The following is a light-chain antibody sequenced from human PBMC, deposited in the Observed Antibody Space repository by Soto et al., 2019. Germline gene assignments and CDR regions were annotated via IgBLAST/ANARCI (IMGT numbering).Light chain of an antibody. Sequence: QSVLTQPPSVSGAPGQRVTISCTGSSSNIGAGYDVHWYQQVPGTAPKLLIYGNTNRPSGVPDRFSGSKSGTSASLAITGLQAEDGADYYCQSYESSLSGWIFGGGTQLTVL. CDR2: GNT. J-gene: IGLJ2*01. CDR1: SSNIGAGYD. V-gene: IGLV1-40*01. CDR3: QSYESSLSGWI.